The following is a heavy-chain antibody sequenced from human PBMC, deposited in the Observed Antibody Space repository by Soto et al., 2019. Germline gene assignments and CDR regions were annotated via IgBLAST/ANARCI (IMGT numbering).Heavy chain of an antibody. Sequence: EVQLVEAGGGLVQRGGSLSLSCAASGFIFTSYSMVWVRQAPGKGLEWVSSISSRSDSIYYADSVKGRFTISRDNAQNSLYLQMNSLTSEVTAVYYCARDRSADRFVQYFQHWGPGTLVTVSS. J-gene: IGHJ1*01. D-gene: IGHD6-19*01. CDR2: ISSRSDSI. CDR3: ARDRSADRFVQYFQH. V-gene: IGHV3-21*01. CDR1: GFIFTSYS.